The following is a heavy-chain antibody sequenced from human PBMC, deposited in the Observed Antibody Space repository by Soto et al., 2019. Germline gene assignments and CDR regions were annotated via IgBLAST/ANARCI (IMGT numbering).Heavy chain of an antibody. CDR3: ARHLDVVATMFDY. V-gene: IGHV4-39*01. J-gene: IGHJ4*02. CDR2: VYYSGGT. Sequence: QLQLQESGPGLVKPSETLSLTCTVSGGSISSRSNYWGWIRLPPGKGLEWIGSVYYSGGTYYNPSLKSRVAISIDTSKNQFSLELSFVTAADTAVYYCARHLDVVATMFDYWGQGTLVTVSS. D-gene: IGHD5-12*01. CDR1: GGSISSRSNY.